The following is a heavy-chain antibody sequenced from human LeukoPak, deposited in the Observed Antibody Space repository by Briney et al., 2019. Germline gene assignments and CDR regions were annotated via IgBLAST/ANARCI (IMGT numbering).Heavy chain of an antibody. Sequence: SSETLSLTCAVYGGSFSGYYWSWIRQPPGKGLEWIGEINHSGSTNYNSSLKSRVTISVDTSKNQFSLKLSSVTAADTAVYYCARRYDFWSGQFDYWGQGTLVTVSS. J-gene: IGHJ4*02. CDR1: GGSFSGYY. CDR2: INHSGST. V-gene: IGHV4-34*01. D-gene: IGHD3-3*01. CDR3: ARRYDFWSGQFDY.